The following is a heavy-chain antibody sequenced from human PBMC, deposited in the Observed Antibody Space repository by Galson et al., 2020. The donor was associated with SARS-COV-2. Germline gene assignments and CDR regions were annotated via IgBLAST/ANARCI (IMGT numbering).Heavy chain of an antibody. CDR3: APEWYFDL. CDR2: ISWNSGSI. CDR1: GFTFDDYA. J-gene: IGHJ2*01. Sequence: SLKISCAASGFTFDDYAMHWVRQAPGKGLEWVSGISWNSGSIGYADSVKGRFTISRDNAKNSLYLQMNSLRAEDTALYYCAPEWYFDLWGRGTLVTVSS. V-gene: IGHV3-9*01.